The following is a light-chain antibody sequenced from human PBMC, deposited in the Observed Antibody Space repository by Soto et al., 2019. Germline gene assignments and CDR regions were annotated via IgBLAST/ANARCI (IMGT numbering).Light chain of an antibody. CDR1: SSNIGAGYD. CDR3: QSYDSSLSEVV. Sequence: QSVLTQPPSVSGAPGQRVTISCTGSSSNIGAGYDVHWYQQLPGTAPKLLISCNSNRPSGVPDRFSGSKSGTSASLAITGLQAEDEADYYCQSYDSSLSEVVFGGVTKLTVL. CDR2: CNS. V-gene: IGLV1-40*01. J-gene: IGLJ2*01.